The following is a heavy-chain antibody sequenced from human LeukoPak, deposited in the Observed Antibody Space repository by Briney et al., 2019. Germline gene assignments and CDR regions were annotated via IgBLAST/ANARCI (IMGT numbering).Heavy chain of an antibody. CDR2: IKQDGGEK. D-gene: IGHD3-3*01. CDR3: AKVGRYYDFWSGYHDNWYFDL. J-gene: IGHJ2*01. V-gene: IGHV3-7*01. CDR1: GFTFSSYW. Sequence: GGSLRLSCAASGFTFSSYWMSWVRQAPGKGLEWVANIKQDGGEKYYVDSVKGRFTISRDNSKNTLYLQMNSLRPEDTAMYYCAKVGRYYDFWSGYHDNWYFDLWGRGALVTVSS.